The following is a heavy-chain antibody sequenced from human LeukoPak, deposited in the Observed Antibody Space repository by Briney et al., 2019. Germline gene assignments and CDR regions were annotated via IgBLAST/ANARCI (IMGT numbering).Heavy chain of an antibody. CDR1: GFSFSSYA. D-gene: IGHD3-10*01. CDR3: LVITMVRGPTGNWFDP. V-gene: IGHV3-30*04. Sequence: PGRSLRLSSAASGFSFSSYAMHWVRQAPGKGLEWVAVISYDGSNKYYADSVKGRFTISRDNSKNTLYLQMNSLRAEDTAVYYCLVITMVRGPTGNWFDPWGQGTLVTVSS. CDR2: ISYDGSNK. J-gene: IGHJ5*02.